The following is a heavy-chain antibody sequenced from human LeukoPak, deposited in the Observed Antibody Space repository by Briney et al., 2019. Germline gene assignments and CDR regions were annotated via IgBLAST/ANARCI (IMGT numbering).Heavy chain of an antibody. J-gene: IGHJ4*02. CDR1: GFTFSVYS. Sequence: GGSLRLSCAASGFTFSVYSMNWVRQAPGQGLEWVSYISGSSSTIYYADSVKGRFTISRDNAKNSLYLQMNSLRAEDTAVYYCARESGHIDYWGQGTLVTVSS. CDR3: ARESGHIDY. V-gene: IGHV3-48*04. CDR2: ISGSSSTI. D-gene: IGHD3-10*01.